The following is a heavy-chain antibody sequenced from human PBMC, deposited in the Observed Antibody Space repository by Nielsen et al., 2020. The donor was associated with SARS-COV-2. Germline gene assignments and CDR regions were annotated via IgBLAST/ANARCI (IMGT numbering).Heavy chain of an antibody. Sequence: PETLSPTCAASGGPTSTSTWWSWVRPPPGKGLEWNGFIYSSGSTNSNPSLKSRVTIPVATSKNQFSLKLTSVTAADTAVYSCASEIVATILSRGNWFDPWGQGTLVTVSS. CDR3: ASEIVATILSRGNWFDP. J-gene: IGHJ5*02. D-gene: IGHD5-12*01. V-gene: IGHV4-4*01. CDR2: IYSSGST. CDR1: GGPTSTSTW.